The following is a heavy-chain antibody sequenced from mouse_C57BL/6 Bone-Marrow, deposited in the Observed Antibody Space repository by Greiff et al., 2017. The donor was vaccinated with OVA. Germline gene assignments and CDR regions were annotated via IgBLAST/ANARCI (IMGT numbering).Heavy chain of an antibody. D-gene: IGHD2-1*01. CDR1: GFTFSDYY. CDR2: INYDGSST. V-gene: IGHV5-16*01. CDR3: ARWGIYYGLYWYFDG. Sequence: EVHLVESEGGLVQPGSSMKLSCTASGFTFSDYYMAWVRQVPEKGLEWVANINYDGSSTYYLDSLKSRFIISRDNAKNILYLQMSSLKSEDTATYYCARWGIYYGLYWYFDGWGTGTTVTVAS. J-gene: IGHJ1*03.